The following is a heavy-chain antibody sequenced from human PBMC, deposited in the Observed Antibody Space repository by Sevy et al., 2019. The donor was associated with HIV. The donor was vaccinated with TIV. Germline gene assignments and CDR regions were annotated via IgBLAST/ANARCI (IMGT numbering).Heavy chain of an antibody. J-gene: IGHJ3*01. V-gene: IGHV3-30-3*01. Sequence: GGSLRLSCAASGFTFSSYPMHWVRQAPGKGLEWVSFISFDGTDKYYADSVKVRFTITRDYSKNTLFLQMNSLRAEDTAFYYCVRDTTMFPRGAFDFWGQGTMVTVSS. D-gene: IGHD3-10*02. CDR2: ISFDGTDK. CDR3: VRDTTMFPRGAFDF. CDR1: GFTFSSYP.